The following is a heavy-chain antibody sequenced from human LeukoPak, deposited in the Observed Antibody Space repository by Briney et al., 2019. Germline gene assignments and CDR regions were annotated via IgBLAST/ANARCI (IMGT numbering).Heavy chain of an antibody. Sequence: GGSLRLSCAASGFTVSSNYMSWVRQAPGKGLEWVSVIYSGGSTYYADSVKGRFTISRDNSKNTLYLQMNSLRAEDTAVYYCARDPPRYDSSGYYPNWGQGTLVTVSS. J-gene: IGHJ4*02. CDR3: ARDPPRYDSSGYYPN. V-gene: IGHV3-66*01. CDR2: IYSGGST. CDR1: GFTVSSNY. D-gene: IGHD3-22*01.